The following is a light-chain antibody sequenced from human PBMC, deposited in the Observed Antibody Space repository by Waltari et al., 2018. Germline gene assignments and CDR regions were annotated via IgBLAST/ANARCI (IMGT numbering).Light chain of an antibody. V-gene: IGKV3-20*01. Sequence: EIVLTQSPGTLSLSPGDRATLSCRASQSVSRTLAWYQQKPGQTPRLLIYDASCRATGIPDRFSGSGSGTDFSLTISRLGPEDFAVYYCQKYGTLPATFGQGTKVEIK. CDR1: QSVSRT. CDR2: DAS. CDR3: QKYGTLPAT. J-gene: IGKJ1*01.